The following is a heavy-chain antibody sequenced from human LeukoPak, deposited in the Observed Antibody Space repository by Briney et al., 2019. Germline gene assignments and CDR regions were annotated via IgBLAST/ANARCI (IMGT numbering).Heavy chain of an antibody. J-gene: IGHJ4*02. CDR2: MWYDGSNK. CDR3: ARDEVTTPRD. D-gene: IGHD4-17*01. Sequence: PGRSLSLYSAAYGFTIYSNGMHRVRQAPGKGLEWVAVMWYDGSNKYYADSVKGRFTISRDNSKNTLYLQMHSLRAEDTAVYYCARDEVTTPRDWGQGTLVTVSS. V-gene: IGHV3-33*01. CDR1: GFTIYSNG.